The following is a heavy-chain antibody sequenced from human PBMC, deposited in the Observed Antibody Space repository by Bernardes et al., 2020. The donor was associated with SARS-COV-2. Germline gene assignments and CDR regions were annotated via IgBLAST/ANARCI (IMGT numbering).Heavy chain of an antibody. V-gene: IGHV3-74*01. J-gene: IGHJ4*02. CDR1: GFTFRNSW. Sequence: GGSLRLSCAASGFTFRNSWMHWVRQAPGKGLMWVSRINGDGSRTTYADSVKGRFTISRDNTENTLYLQMNSLRAEDTAVYYCVRGPSDGHGRFEYWGQGTLGTVS. CDR2: INGDGSRT. CDR3: VRGPSDGHGRFEY.